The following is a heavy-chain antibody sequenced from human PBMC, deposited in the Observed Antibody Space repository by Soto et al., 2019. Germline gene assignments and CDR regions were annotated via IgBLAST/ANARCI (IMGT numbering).Heavy chain of an antibody. CDR2: IYYSGST. CDR1: GGSISSYY. D-gene: IGHD4-17*01. Sequence: SETLSLTCTVSGGSISSYYWSWIRQPQGKGLEWIGYIYYSGSTNYNPSLKSRVTISVDTSKNQFSLKLSPVTAADTAVYYCARRYGDCFDFWGQGTLVTVSS. V-gene: IGHV4-59*08. J-gene: IGHJ4*02. CDR3: ARRYGDCFDF.